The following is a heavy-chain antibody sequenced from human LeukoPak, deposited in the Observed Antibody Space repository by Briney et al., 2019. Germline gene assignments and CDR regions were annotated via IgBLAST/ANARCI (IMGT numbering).Heavy chain of an antibody. V-gene: IGHV3-7*01. CDR2: IKPDGSGK. D-gene: IGHD3-22*01. J-gene: IGHJ4*02. Sequence: PGGSLRLSCEASGFTFSGYWMYWVRQAPGKGLEWVANIKPDGSGKYYVDSVKGRFTISRDNAKNSLYLQMNSLRAEDTAVYYCASKSSPYFIGDYWGQGTLVTVSS. CDR1: GFTFSGYW. CDR3: ASKSSPYFIGDY.